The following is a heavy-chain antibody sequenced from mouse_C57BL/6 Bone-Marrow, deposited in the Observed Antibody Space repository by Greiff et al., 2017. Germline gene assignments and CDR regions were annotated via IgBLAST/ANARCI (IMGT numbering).Heavy chain of an antibody. J-gene: IGHJ4*01. V-gene: IGHV1-54*01. CDR3: ARGSYDYGPYYYAMDY. D-gene: IGHD2-4*01. CDR2: INPGSGGT. CDR1: GYAFTNYL. Sequence: VQLQESGAELVRPGTSVKVSCKASGYAFTNYLIEWVKQRPGQGLEWIGVINPGSGGTNYNEKFKGKATLTADKSSSTAYMQLSSLTSEDSAVYFCARGSYDYGPYYYAMDYWGQGTSVTVSS.